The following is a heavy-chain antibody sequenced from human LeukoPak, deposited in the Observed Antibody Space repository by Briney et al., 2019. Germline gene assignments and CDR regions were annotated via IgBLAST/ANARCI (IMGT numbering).Heavy chain of an antibody. D-gene: IGHD5-18*01. V-gene: IGHV3-7*01. CDR2: IKHDGSEK. CDR3: ASAWIHLWSPNDY. Sequence: GGSLRLSCTASGFTFSDYWMSWVRQAPGKGLEWVANIKHDGSEKYYVDSVKGRFTISRDNAKNSLYLQMNSLRAEDTAVYYCASAWIHLWSPNDYWGQGTLVTVSS. CDR1: GFTFSDYW. J-gene: IGHJ4*02.